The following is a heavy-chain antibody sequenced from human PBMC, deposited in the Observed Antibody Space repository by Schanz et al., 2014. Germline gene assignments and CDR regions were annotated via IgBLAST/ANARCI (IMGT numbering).Heavy chain of an antibody. V-gene: IGHV3-74*01. D-gene: IGHD2-15*01. CDR3: AKDKQGSRSDDS. J-gene: IGHJ5*01. Sequence: EVQLVESGGGLVQPGGSLRLSCAASGFIFSNSWMSWVRQAPGKGLVWVSHINSDGTTTTYADSVKGRFTISRDNAENTLYLQMNSLRVEDTAVYYCAKDKQGSRSDDSWGQGTLVTVSS. CDR1: GFIFSNSW. CDR2: INSDGTTT.